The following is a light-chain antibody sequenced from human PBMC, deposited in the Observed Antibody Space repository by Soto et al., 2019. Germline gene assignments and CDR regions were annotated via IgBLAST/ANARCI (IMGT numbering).Light chain of an antibody. V-gene: IGKV3-20*01. CDR1: QSVNNNY. CDR2: GAS. J-gene: IGKJ2*01. CDR3: HQYGTSPYT. Sequence: EVVLAQSPGTLSLSPGERATLSCRASQSVNNNYLAWYQQKPGQTPRLLIHGASSRATGVPDRFSGSGSGTDFTLTISKLEPEDFAVFYCHQYGTSPYTFGQGTKLEMK.